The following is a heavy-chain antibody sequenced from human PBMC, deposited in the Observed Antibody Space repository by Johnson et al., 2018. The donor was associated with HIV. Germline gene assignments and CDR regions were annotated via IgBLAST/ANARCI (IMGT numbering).Heavy chain of an antibody. J-gene: IGHJ3*02. CDR2: ISYDGSNK. CDR3: ARGALGDWVDAFDI. D-gene: IGHD3-16*01. Sequence: QVQLVESGGGMVQPGGSLRLSCAASAFTFSSYAMHWVRQAPGKGLEWVALISYDGSNKSYADSVKGRFTISRDNSKNTLYLQMNSLRAEDTAVFYCARGALGDWVDAFDIWGQGTMVTVSS. V-gene: IGHV3-30-3*01. CDR1: AFTFSSYA.